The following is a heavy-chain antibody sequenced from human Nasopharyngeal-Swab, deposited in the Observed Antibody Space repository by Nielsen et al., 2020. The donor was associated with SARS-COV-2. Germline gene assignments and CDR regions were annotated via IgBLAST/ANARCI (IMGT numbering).Heavy chain of an antibody. CDR2: IHYSGST. D-gene: IGHD3-22*01. CDR3: ARGWGGHSDYYDSSGLKI. CDR1: GGSISSYY. V-gene: IGHV4-59*01. J-gene: IGHJ3*02. Sequence: SETLSLTCTVSGGSISSYYWSWIRQPPGKGLEWIGYIHYSGSTNYNPSLKSRVTISVDTSKNQFSLKLSSVTAADTAVYYCARGWGGHSDYYDSSGLKIWGQGTMVTVSS.